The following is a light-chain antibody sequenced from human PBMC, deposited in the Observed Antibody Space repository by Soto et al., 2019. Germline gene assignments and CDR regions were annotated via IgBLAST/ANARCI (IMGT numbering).Light chain of an antibody. CDR2: DAS. Sequence: VLTQSPPTLSLYPGERATLSCRASQSVGSYLGWYQQKPGQAPRLLIYDASNRATGIPARFSGSGSGTDFTLTISSLEPEDFAIYYCQQRYNWPPLTSGQGTRLEIK. CDR3: QQRYNWPPLT. V-gene: IGKV3-11*01. J-gene: IGKJ5*01. CDR1: QSVGSY.